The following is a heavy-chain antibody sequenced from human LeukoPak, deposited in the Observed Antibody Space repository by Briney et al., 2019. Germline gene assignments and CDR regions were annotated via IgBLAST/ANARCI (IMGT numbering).Heavy chain of an antibody. V-gene: IGHV3-33*01. CDR3: VEPQSSSSLYQYLHP. Sequence: GRSLRLSCSASGFTFSSYGMHWVRQAPGKGLEWVAVIWHDGSNQYYSDSVKGRFTISRDNSKSTLYLQMNNVTPDDTAFYYFVEPQSSSSLYQYLHPWGQGTLVTVSS. CDR1: GFTFSSYG. D-gene: IGHD6-13*01. J-gene: IGHJ5*02. CDR2: IWHDGSNQ.